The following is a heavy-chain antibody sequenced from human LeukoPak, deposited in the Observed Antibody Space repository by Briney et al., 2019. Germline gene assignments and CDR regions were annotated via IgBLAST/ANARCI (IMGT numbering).Heavy chain of an antibody. CDR3: AKGVGGSANYYYMDV. CDR1: GFTFSSYW. Sequence: PGGSLRLSCAASGFTFSSYWMSWVRQAPGKGLEWVANIKQDGSEKYYVDSVKGRFTISRDNSKNTLYLQMNSLRAGDTAVYYCAKGVGGSANYYYMDVWGKGTTVTVSS. V-gene: IGHV3-7*01. CDR2: IKQDGSEK. D-gene: IGHD3-10*01. J-gene: IGHJ6*03.